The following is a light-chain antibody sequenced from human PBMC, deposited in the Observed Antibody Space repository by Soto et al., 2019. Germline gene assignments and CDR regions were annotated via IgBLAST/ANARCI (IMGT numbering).Light chain of an antibody. V-gene: IGKV3-15*01. CDR2: DAS. Sequence: EIVLTHSPATLSVSPGERATLSCRASQSVGSNLAWYQQRPGQPPRLLIYDASTMPTDIPARFSGGGSGTEFTLTISSLQSEDFAVYYCQQYNNWPYTFGQGTKLQIK. CDR1: QSVGSN. CDR3: QQYNNWPYT. J-gene: IGKJ2*01.